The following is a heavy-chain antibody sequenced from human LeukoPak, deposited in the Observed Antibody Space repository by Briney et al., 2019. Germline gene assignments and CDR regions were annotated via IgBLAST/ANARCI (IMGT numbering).Heavy chain of an antibody. Sequence: SVKVSCKASGYTCTSYGISWVRQAPGQGLEWMGGIIPIFGTTNYAQKFQGRVTITADESTSTAYMELSSLRSEDTAVYYCARDNSVGDNAWWFDPWGQGTLVTVSS. CDR2: IIPIFGTT. CDR3: ARDNSVGDNAWWFDP. J-gene: IGHJ5*02. V-gene: IGHV1-69*13. D-gene: IGHD1-26*01. CDR1: GYTCTSYG.